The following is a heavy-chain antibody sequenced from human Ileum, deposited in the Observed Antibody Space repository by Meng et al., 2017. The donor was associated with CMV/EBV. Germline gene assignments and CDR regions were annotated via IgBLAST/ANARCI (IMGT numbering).Heavy chain of an antibody. V-gene: IGHV2-5*01. Sequence: SGPTLVKPAQTLTLTCTFSAFSLTRSGVGVGWVRQPPGKALEWLALIYWNEDKQYTPSVKTRLTITRDTSKNQVVLTMSNMDPADTATYYCVHRSMYYELRGTYYVSDFWGQGTSVTVSS. D-gene: IGHD3-10*02. CDR3: VHRSMYYELRGTYYVSDF. CDR1: AFSLTRSGVG. CDR2: IYWNEDK. J-gene: IGHJ4*02.